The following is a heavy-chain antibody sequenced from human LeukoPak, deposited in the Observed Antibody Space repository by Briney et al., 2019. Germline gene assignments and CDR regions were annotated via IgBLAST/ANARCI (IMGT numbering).Heavy chain of an antibody. Sequence: PGGSLRLSCAVSGFTVSTNYMSWVRQAPGKGLEWVGRIRNKANSYTIEYAASVKGRFTISRDDSKNSLYLQMNSLKTEDTAVYYCTGSRPYSALDYWGQGTLVTVSS. CDR3: TGSRPYSALDY. J-gene: IGHJ4*02. CDR2: IRNKANSYTI. CDR1: GFTVSTNY. D-gene: IGHD2-15*01. V-gene: IGHV3-72*01.